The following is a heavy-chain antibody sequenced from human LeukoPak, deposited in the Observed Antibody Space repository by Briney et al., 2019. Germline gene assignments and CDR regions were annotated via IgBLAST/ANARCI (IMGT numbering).Heavy chain of an antibody. J-gene: IGHJ6*02. CDR3: ARERYYYDSSGYSSGRDYYYYYGMDV. CDR1: GFTFSSYS. Sequence: GGSLRLSCAASGFTFSSYSMNWVRQAPGKGLEWVSYISSSSSTIYYADSVKGRFTISRDNAKNSLYLQMNSLGAEDTAVYYCARERYYYDSSGYSSGRDYYYYYGMDVWGQGTTVTVSS. CDR2: ISSSSSTI. V-gene: IGHV3-48*01. D-gene: IGHD3-22*01.